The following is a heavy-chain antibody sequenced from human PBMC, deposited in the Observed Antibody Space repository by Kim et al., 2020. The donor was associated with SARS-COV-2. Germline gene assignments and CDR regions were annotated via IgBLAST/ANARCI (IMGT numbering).Heavy chain of an antibody. CDR2: IYYSGST. CDR3: ASSTYYYGSGRGYYYYYGMDV. V-gene: IGHV4-59*01. D-gene: IGHD3-10*01. J-gene: IGHJ6*02. Sequence: SETLSLTCTVSGGSISSYYWSWIRQPPGKGLEWIGYIYYSGSTNYNPSLKSRVTISVDTSKNQFSLKLSSVTAADTAVYYCASSTYYYGSGRGYYYYYGMDVWGQGTTVTVSS. CDR1: GGSISSYY.